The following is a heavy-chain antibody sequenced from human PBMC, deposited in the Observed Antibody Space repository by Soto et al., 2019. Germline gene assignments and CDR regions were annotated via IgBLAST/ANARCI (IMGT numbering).Heavy chain of an antibody. CDR3: ARDLNYGIFDY. D-gene: IGHD4-17*01. CDR1: GFTFSSYS. V-gene: IGHV3-48*01. Sequence: EVQLVESGGGLVQPGGSLRLSCAASGFTFSSYSMNWVRQAPGKGLEWVSYISSSSSTIYYADSVKGRFTISRDNAKNSLYLQMNILRAEDTAVYYCARDLNYGIFDYWGQGTLVTVSS. CDR2: ISSSSSTI. J-gene: IGHJ4*02.